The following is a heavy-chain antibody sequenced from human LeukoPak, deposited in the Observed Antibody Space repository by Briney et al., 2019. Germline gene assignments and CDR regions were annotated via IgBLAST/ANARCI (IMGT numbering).Heavy chain of an antibody. D-gene: IGHD4-17*01. CDR3: ARWTTVSAREGDY. V-gene: IGHV1-69*13. CDR1: GGTFSSHT. Sequence: ASVKVSCKASGGTFSSHTINWVRQAPGQGLEWMGGIIPIFGTPNYAQKFQGRVTISADESTSTAYMELRSLRSDDTAVYYCARWTTVSAREGDYWGQGTLVTVSS. CDR2: IIPIFGTP. J-gene: IGHJ4*02.